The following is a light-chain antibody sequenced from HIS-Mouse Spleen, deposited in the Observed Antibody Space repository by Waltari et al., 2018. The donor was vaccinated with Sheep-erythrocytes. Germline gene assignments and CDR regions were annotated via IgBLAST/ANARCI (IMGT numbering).Light chain of an antibody. CDR1: QGISSW. CDR2: AAS. V-gene: IGKV1-12*01. J-gene: IGKJ5*01. Sequence: DIQMTQSPSSVSASVGDRVIITCRASQGISSWLAWYQQKPGEAPKILLYAASSLKSGVTPRFTVSGSGTEFPLTISSLQPEDFAPYYCQQANSFPITFGQGARLGIK. CDR3: QQANSFPIT.